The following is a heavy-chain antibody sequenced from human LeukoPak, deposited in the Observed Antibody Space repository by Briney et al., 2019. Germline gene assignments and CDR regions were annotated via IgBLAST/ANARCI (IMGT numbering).Heavy chain of an antibody. Sequence: SGPSLVKPTQTLTLTCSFSGFSLSTTSVGVGWFRQPPGKALDWLALLYWNDDNRYSPSLKSRLTVTKDTSRNQVVPTKTNMDPGDTATYFCSHGRGWLLDLWSRGTLVTVSS. V-gene: IGHV2-5*01. CDR3: SHGRGWLLDL. CDR1: GFSLSTTSVG. J-gene: IGHJ4*02. D-gene: IGHD6-19*01. CDR2: LYWNDDN.